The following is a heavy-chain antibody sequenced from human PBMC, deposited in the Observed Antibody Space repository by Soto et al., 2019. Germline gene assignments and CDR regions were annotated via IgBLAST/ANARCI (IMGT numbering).Heavy chain of an antibody. D-gene: IGHD2-2*01. CDR3: AADRYCSSNTCPGAFDI. Sequence: EVQLLESGGDLAEPGGSLRLSCAASGFAFTHVWMTWVRQAPGRGLEWVCRIKRKIDGETTNYAAPVKGRFTISRDDSKNTLYLQMNSLKTDDSAVYYCAADRYCSSNTCPGAFDIWGQGTTV. J-gene: IGHJ3*02. CDR2: IKRKIDGETT. V-gene: IGHV3-15*01. CDR1: GFAFTHVW.